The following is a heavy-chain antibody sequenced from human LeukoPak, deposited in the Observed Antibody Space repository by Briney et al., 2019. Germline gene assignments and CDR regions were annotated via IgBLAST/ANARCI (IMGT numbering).Heavy chain of an antibody. J-gene: IGHJ4*02. CDR1: GDSVSNVRYS. CDR2: IYHSGST. D-gene: IGHD6-13*01. V-gene: IGHV4-61*01. CDR3: ARDLAAGSLDF. Sequence: SETLSLTCTVSGDSVSNVRYSWSWIRQPPGKGLEWIAYIYHSGSTSYNPSLKSRVTISIDTSRNQFSLTLSSVTAADTAIYYCARDLAAGSLDFWGQGILVTVSS.